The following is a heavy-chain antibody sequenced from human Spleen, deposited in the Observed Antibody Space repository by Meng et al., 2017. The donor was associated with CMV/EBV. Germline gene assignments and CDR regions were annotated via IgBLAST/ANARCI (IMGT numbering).Heavy chain of an antibody. CDR1: YY. V-gene: IGHV4-34*01. D-gene: IGHD3-3*01. J-gene: IGHJ4*02. CDR2: ISHSGST. Sequence: YYWNWSRQPPGKGLEWIGEISHSGSTNYNPSLKSRVTLSLDKSKNQFSRKLNSVAAADTAVYYCARGQSRIIHLPRTLLHHHYFDSWGQGVLVTVSS. CDR3: ARGQSRIIHLPRTLLHHHYFDS.